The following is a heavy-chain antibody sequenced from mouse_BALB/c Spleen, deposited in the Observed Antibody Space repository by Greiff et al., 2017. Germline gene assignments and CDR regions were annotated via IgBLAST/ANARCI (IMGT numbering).Heavy chain of an antibody. CDR2: ISNGGGST. CDR3: ARHALRNYLDY. J-gene: IGHJ2*01. Sequence: EVQRVESGGGLVQPGGSLKLSCAASGFTFSSYTMSWVRQNPEKRLEWVAYISNGGGSTYYPDTVKGRFTISRDNAKNTLYLQMSSLKSEDTAMYYCARHALRNYLDYWGQGTTLTVSS. V-gene: IGHV5-12-2*01. CDR1: GFTFSSYT.